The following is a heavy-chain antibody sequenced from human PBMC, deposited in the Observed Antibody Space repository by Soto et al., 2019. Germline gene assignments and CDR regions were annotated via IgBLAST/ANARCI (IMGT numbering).Heavy chain of an antibody. Sequence: ASVTVSCKASGYTFSRYGITWVRQAPGQGLEWMGWISADNGNTKYAQKLQGRVTMTTDTSTSTAYMELRSLRSDDTAVYYCARFDYGDFATGMDVWGQGTTVSVSS. CDR3: ARFDYGDFATGMDV. D-gene: IGHD4-17*01. CDR1: GYTFSRYG. J-gene: IGHJ6*02. V-gene: IGHV1-18*01. CDR2: ISADNGNT.